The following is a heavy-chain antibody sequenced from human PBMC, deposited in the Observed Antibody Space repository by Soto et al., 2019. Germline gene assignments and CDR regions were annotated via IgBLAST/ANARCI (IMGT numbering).Heavy chain of an antibody. CDR1: GFTFSTYS. J-gene: IGHJ4*02. CDR2: ITGGSSTI. CDR3: ATSGYYRFDY. D-gene: IGHD4-4*01. Sequence: PVGSLRLSCAASGFTFSTYSMNWVRQAPGMGLEWISYITGGSSTIYYADSVKDRFTISRDNAKNSLFLQMNSLRDEDTAVYYCATSGYYRFDYWGQGTLVTVSS. V-gene: IGHV3-48*02.